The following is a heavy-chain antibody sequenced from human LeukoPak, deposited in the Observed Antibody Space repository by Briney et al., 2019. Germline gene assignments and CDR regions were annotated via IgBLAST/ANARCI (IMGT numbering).Heavy chain of an antibody. Sequence: GGSLRLSCAASGFTFSSYAMSWVRQAPGKGLEWVSAISGSGGSTYYADSVKGRFTISRDNSENTLYLQMNSLRAEDTAVYYCARDTTTSGIVGATKDSAFDIWGQGTMVTVSS. J-gene: IGHJ3*02. V-gene: IGHV3-23*01. CDR3: ARDTTTSGIVGATKDSAFDI. D-gene: IGHD1-26*01. CDR1: GFTFSSYA. CDR2: ISGSGGST.